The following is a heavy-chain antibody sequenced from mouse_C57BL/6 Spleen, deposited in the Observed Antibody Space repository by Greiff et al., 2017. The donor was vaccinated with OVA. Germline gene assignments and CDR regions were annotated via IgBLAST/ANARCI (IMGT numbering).Heavy chain of an antibody. V-gene: IGHV5-17*01. D-gene: IGHD3-2*02. CDR1: GFTFSDYG. Sequence: EVQGVESGGGLVKPGGSLKLSCAASGFTFSDYGMHWVRQAPEKGLEWVAYISSGSSTIYYADTVKGRFTISRDNAKNTLFLQMTSLRSEDTAMYYCASDSSGYLYYAMDYWGQGTSVTVSS. CDR3: ASDSSGYLYYAMDY. J-gene: IGHJ4*01. CDR2: ISSGSSTI.